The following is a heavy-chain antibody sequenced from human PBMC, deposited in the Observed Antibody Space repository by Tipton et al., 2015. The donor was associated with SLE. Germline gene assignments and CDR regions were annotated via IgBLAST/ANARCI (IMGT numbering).Heavy chain of an antibody. CDR3: AKEGTGEGWYFDL. Sequence: TLSLTCTVSGGSISSSSYYWGWIRQPPGKGLEWIGSIYYSGSTYYNPSLKSRVTISVDTSKNQFSLKLSSVTAADTAVYYCAKEGTGEGWYFDLWGRGTLVTVSS. V-gene: IGHV4-39*02. CDR1: GGSISSSSYY. CDR2: IYYSGST. J-gene: IGHJ2*01. D-gene: IGHD7-27*01.